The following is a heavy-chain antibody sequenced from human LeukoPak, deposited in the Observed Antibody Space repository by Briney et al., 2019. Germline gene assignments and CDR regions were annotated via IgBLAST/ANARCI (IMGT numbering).Heavy chain of an antibody. Sequence: GGSLRLSCAASGFTVSSNYMSWVRQAPGKGLEWVSSISSSSSYIYYADSVKGRFTISRDNAKNSLYLQMNSLRAEDTAVYYCASTTEGPFDYWGQGTLVTVSS. CDR3: ASTTEGPFDY. CDR2: ISSSSSYI. V-gene: IGHV3-21*01. D-gene: IGHD1-1*01. J-gene: IGHJ4*02. CDR1: GFTVSSNY.